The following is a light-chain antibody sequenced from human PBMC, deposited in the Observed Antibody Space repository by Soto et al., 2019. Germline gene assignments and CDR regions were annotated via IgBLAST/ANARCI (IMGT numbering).Light chain of an antibody. CDR2: GAS. V-gene: IGKV3-20*01. J-gene: IGKJ1*01. CDR1: QSVSSSY. Sequence: EIVLTQSPGTLSLSPGERATLSCRASQSVSSSYLAWYQQKPGQAPRLLIYGASSRATGIPDRFTGSGSGTDFTFTISRLEPEDFAVFYCHQYGSSPQTFGQGTKVDIK. CDR3: HQYGSSPQT.